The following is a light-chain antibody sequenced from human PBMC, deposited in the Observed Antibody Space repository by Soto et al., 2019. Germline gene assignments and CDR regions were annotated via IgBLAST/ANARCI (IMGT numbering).Light chain of an antibody. CDR1: QSISSY. Sequence: DIELTQSPSFLSASVGDRVTITCRASQSISSYFAWYQQKPGKAPKLLIYAVSTLQSGVPSRFCGSASGAEFILTISSMHPEDFPTSYCQQLSSYRLTFGYGTKLEIK. CDR2: AVS. CDR3: QQLSSYRLT. V-gene: IGKV1-9*01. J-gene: IGKJ4*01.